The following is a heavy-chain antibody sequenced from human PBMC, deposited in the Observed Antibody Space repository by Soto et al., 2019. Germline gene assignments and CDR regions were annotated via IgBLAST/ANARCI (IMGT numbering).Heavy chain of an antibody. V-gene: IGHV4-39*01. J-gene: IGHJ6*03. D-gene: IGHD3-10*01. CDR1: DGSISSSSYY. CDR2: IYYSGST. Sequence: SQPMSLTCTVSDGSISSSSYYWGWIRQPPGKGLEWIGSIYYSGSTYYNPSLKSRVTISVDTSKNQFSLKLSSVTAADTAVYYCATMRKWGPKGVRYYGSGREDYYYYMDVWGKGTTVTVSS. CDR3: ATMRKWGPKGVRYYGSGREDYYYYMDV.